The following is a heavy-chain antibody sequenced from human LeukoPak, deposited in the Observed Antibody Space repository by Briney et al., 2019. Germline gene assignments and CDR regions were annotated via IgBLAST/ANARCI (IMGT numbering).Heavy chain of an antibody. Sequence: SETLSLTCAVYGGSFSGYYWSWIRQPPGKGLEWIGEINHRGSTNYNPSLKSRVTISVDTSKDQFSLKLSSVTAADTAVYYCASGILTGGDYWGQGTLVTVSS. D-gene: IGHD3-9*01. J-gene: IGHJ4*02. CDR1: GGSFSGYY. CDR3: ASGILTGGDY. CDR2: INHRGST. V-gene: IGHV4-34*01.